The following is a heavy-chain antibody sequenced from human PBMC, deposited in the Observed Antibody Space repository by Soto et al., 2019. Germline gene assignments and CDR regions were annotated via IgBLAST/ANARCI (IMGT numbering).Heavy chain of an antibody. D-gene: IGHD6-19*01. J-gene: IGHJ6*02. CDR1: GFSLSTSGVG. CDR2: IYWDDDN. V-gene: IGHV2-5*02. CDR3: VYRRTRSGRYYAMDV. Sequence: QITLKESGPTLVKPTQTLTLTCNFSGFSLSTSGVGVGWIRQPPGKALECLALIYWDDDNRYSPSLKNRLTLTKDTSKNQLVLTMTNMDPVDTATYYGVYRRTRSGRYYAMDVWGQGTTVTVSS.